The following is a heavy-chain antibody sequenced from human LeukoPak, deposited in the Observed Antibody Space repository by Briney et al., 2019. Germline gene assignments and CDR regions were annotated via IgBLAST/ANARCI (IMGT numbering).Heavy chain of an antibody. J-gene: IGHJ5*02. CDR3: ARNLPERSRLITMIRGVRSWFDP. Sequence: GGSLRLSCAASGFTFSDYYMSWIRQAPGKGLEWVSYISSSGSTIYYADSVKGRFAISRDDSKNTLYLQMNSLRAEDTAVYYCARNLPERSRLITMIRGVRSWFDPWGQGTLVTVSS. CDR2: ISSSGSTI. D-gene: IGHD3-10*01. CDR1: GFTFSDYY. V-gene: IGHV3-11*01.